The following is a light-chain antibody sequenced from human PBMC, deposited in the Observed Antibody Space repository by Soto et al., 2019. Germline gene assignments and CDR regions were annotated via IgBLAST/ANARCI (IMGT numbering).Light chain of an antibody. V-gene: IGKV3-20*01. CDR3: QQYGSSPRT. J-gene: IGKJ4*01. CDR1: QTVSSSY. Sequence: IVLTQSPGTLSLSPGDRATLSCRASQTVSSSYLAWYQQTPGQAPRLLIYGASRRATGIPDRFSGSGSGTDFTLTISRLEPEDFVMYYCQQYGSSPRTFGGGTKVDIK. CDR2: GAS.